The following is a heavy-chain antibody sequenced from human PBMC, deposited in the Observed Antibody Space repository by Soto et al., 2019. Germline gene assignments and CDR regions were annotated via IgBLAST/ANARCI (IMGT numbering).Heavy chain of an antibody. J-gene: IGHJ6*02. Sequence: QVQLVQSAGEMKKPGASVQVSCKASGYTFIRYGITWVRQAPGQGFEWMGWISPYDDSTIYAQKLQGRVTMTADTSMRIVKLTLRSLKSDDTALYYCARGGYYKNKWVKLRPYGLDVWGQGTSVTVSS. CDR3: ARGGYYKNKWVKLRPYGLDV. CDR2: ISPYDDST. V-gene: IGHV1-18*01. CDR1: GYTFIRYG. D-gene: IGHD3-10*01.